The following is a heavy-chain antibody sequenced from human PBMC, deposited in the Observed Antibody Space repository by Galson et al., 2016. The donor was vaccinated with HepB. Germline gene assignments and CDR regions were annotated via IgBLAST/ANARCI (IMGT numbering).Heavy chain of an antibody. V-gene: IGHV3-9*01. CDR1: GFTFVDYA. Sequence: SLRLSCAASGFTFVDYAMHWVRQVPGKGLEWVSSINWKSNDVGYADSVKGRFTISRDNAENSLYLQMDSLRPEDSAVYFCVKDKRGYDSSFDNWGRGTLVTVSS. D-gene: IGHD5-12*01. J-gene: IGHJ4*02. CDR2: INWKSNDV. CDR3: VKDKRGYDSSFDN.